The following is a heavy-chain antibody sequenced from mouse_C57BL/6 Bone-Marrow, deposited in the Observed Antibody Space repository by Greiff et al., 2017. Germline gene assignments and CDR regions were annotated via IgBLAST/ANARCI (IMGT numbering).Heavy chain of an antibody. CDR1: GFTFSSYA. Sequence: EVQLVESGGGLVKPGGSLKLSCAASGFTFSSYAMSWVRQTPEKRLEWVATISDGGSYTYYPDNVKGRFTITRDNAKNNLYLQMGKLKSEDTAMYYCARGAGTWGYYFDYWGQGTTLTVSS. D-gene: IGHD3-3*01. CDR3: ARGAGTWGYYFDY. CDR2: ISDGGSYT. J-gene: IGHJ2*01. V-gene: IGHV5-4*01.